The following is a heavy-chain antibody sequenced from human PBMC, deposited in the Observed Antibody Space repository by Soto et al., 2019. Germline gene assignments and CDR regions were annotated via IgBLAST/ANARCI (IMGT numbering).Heavy chain of an antibody. CDR3: ARGRYGDY. D-gene: IGHD1-1*01. J-gene: IGHJ4*02. CDR2: ISAHNGNT. Sequence: QDLLVQSGGAVEKPAAAAKVSCSASCDTFTSYDIIWVRQAPGQGLEWMGWISAHNGNTDYAQKLQGRVIVTRDTSTSTAYMELRSLRSDDTAVYYCARGRYGDYWGQGALVTVSS. CDR1: CDTFTSYD. V-gene: IGHV1-18*01.